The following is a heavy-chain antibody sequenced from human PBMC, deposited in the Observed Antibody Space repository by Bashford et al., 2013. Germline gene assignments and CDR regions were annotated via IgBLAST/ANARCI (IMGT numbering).Heavy chain of an antibody. Sequence: ASVKVSCKASGYMFTAYYLHWVRQAPGRGLEWLGWINPSSGNTKFAPKFQDRVSMTRDASLNTAYMELTWLRSDDTAIYYCARANSNNGWFLDYWGQATLVTVSS. CDR2: INPSSGNT. J-gene: IGHJ4*02. CDR3: ARANSNNGWFLDY. V-gene: IGHV1-2*02. CDR1: GYMFTAYY. D-gene: IGHD6-19*01.